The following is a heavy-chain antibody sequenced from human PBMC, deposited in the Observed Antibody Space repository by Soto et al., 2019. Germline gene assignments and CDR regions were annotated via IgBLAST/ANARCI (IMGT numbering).Heavy chain of an antibody. V-gene: IGHV4-31*03. CDR3: ARRRNSYFDY. Sequence: QVQLQESGPGLVKPSQTLSLTCSVSGGSISSGGSYWSWIRQHPGKGLEWIGYIYYSGNTYYNPSLKSRVTISVDTSKNHFSLELSSVTAADTAVYYCARRRNSYFDYWGQGTLVTVSS. J-gene: IGHJ4*02. CDR1: GGSISSGGSY. CDR2: IYYSGNT.